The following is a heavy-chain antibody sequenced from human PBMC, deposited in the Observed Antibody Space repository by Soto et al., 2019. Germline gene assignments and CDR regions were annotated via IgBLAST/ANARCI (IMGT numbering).Heavy chain of an antibody. CDR2: ISGSGGST. Sequence: GGSLRLSCAASGFTFSSYAMSWVHQAPGKGLEWVSAISGSGGSTYYADSGEGRFTFSRDNSKNTLYLQMNSLRAEDTAVYYCAKNGYGDYKRYYFDYWGQGTLVTVSS. CDR1: GFTFSSYA. J-gene: IGHJ4*02. D-gene: IGHD4-17*01. V-gene: IGHV3-23*01. CDR3: AKNGYGDYKRYYFDY.